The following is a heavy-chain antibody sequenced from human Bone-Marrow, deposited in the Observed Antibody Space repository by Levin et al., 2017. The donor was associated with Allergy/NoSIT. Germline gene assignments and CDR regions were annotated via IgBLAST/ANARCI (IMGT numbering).Heavy chain of an antibody. V-gene: IGHV3-23*01. D-gene: IGHD5-18*01. Sequence: SCAASGFTFSSYAMSWVRQAPGKGLEWVSAISGSGGSTYYADSVKGRFTISRDNSKNTLYLQMNSLRAEDTAVYYCAKDGGYSYGYGSFDYWGQGTLVTVSS. CDR2: ISGSGGST. CDR3: AKDGGYSYGYGSFDY. J-gene: IGHJ4*02. CDR1: GFTFSSYA.